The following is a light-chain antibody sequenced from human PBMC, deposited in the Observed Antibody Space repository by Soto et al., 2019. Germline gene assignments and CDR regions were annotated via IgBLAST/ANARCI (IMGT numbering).Light chain of an antibody. Sequence: EIVMTQSPATLSVSPGERATLSCRASQSVSSDLAWYHQKPGQAPRLLIYGASTRATGIPARFRGSGSGTVFTLTIGSLEPEDSAVYYCQQRKHWPPITFGQGTRLEIK. V-gene: IGKV3-15*01. CDR1: QSVSSD. CDR3: QQRKHWPPIT. CDR2: GAS. J-gene: IGKJ5*01.